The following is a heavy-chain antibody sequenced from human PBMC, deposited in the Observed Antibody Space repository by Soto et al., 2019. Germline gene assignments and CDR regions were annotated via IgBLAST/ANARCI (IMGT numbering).Heavy chain of an antibody. CDR1: GITVSGNY. Sequence: VGSLRLSCAASGITVSGNYMAWVRQAPGKGLEWVSSISSSSSYIYYADSVKGRFTISRDNAKNSLYLQMNSLRAEDTAVYYCARVTRYSSSHYYYYYGMDVWGQGTTVTVSS. CDR3: ARVTRYSSSHYYYYYGMDV. D-gene: IGHD6-13*01. CDR2: ISSSSSYI. V-gene: IGHV3-21*01. J-gene: IGHJ6*02.